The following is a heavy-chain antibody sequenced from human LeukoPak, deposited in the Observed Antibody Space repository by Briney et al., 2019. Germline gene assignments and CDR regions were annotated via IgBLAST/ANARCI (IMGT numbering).Heavy chain of an antibody. CDR2: IRYRGKT. J-gene: IGHJ4*02. CDR3: ARHEGAAGPFDY. Sequence: PSETLSLTCTVSGDSINISYVSWIRQPPGKGLEWTGSIRYRGKTNYNPSLKSRVTISVDTSKNQFSLELTSVTAADTAVYYCARHEGAAGPFDYWGQGTLVSVSS. D-gene: IGHD6-13*01. V-gene: IGHV4-59*08. CDR1: GDSINISY.